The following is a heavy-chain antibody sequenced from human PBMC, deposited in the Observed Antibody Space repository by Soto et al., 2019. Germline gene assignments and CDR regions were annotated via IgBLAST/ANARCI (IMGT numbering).Heavy chain of an antibody. CDR2: IIPIFGTA. CDR1: GGTFSSYA. Sequence: SVKVSCKASGGTFSSYAISWVRQAPGQGLEWMGGIIPIFGTANYAQKFQGRVTITADKSTSTAYMELSSLRSEDTAVYYCARGGGVTRIAARRDHYYYCGMDVCGQGTTGTVAS. V-gene: IGHV1-69*06. J-gene: IGHJ6*02. CDR3: ARGGGVTRIAARRDHYYYCGMDV. D-gene: IGHD6-6*01.